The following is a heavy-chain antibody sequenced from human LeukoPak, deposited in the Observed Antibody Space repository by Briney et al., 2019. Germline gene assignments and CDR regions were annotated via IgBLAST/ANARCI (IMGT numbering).Heavy chain of an antibody. Sequence: ASVKVSCKASGYTFTTYYIHWVRQAPGQGLEWMGWINPNSGGTNYAQKFQGRVTMTRDTSISTAYMELSRLRSDDTAVYYCARDLSRTSCGPWGQGTLVTVSS. J-gene: IGHJ5*02. D-gene: IGHD2-15*01. CDR2: INPNSGGT. CDR3: ARDLSRTSCGP. V-gene: IGHV1-2*02. CDR1: GYTFTTYY.